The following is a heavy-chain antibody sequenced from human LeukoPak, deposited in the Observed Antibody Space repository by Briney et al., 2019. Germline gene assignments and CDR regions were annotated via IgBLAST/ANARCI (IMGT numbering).Heavy chain of an antibody. CDR2: IIPIFGTA. CDR3: ARDRDSSGYRAIWFDP. Sequence: ASVRVSCKASGGTFSSYAISWVRQAPGQGLEWMGGIIPIFGTANYAQKFQGRVTITADESTSTAYMELSSLRSEDTAVYYCARDRDSSGYRAIWFDPWGQGTLVTVSS. J-gene: IGHJ5*02. D-gene: IGHD3-22*01. CDR1: GGTFSSYA. V-gene: IGHV1-69*13.